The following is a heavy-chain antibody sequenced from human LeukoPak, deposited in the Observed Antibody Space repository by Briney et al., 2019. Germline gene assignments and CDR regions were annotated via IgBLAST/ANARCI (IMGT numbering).Heavy chain of an antibody. CDR3: ARSIRRDGYNFDY. CDR2: INHSGST. D-gene: IGHD5-24*01. J-gene: IGHJ4*02. V-gene: IGHV4-34*01. CDR1: GGSFSGYY. Sequence: KPSETLSLTCAVYGGSFSGYYWSWIRQPPGKGLEWIGEINHSGSTNYNPSLKGRVTISVDTSKNQFSLKLSSVTAADTAVYYCARSIRRDGYNFDYWGQGTLVTVSS.